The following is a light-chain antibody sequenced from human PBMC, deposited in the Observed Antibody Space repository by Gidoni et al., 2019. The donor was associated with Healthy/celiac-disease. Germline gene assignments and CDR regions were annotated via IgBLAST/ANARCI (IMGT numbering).Light chain of an antibody. Sequence: QSALTHPAAVSGSPVLSITISCTGTSSDVGGYNFGSWYQQHPVKAPKLMIYDGSNRPSGVSKRFSDCKSGNTASLTISGLQAEDEADYYCSSYTSSSTLNWVFGGGTKLTVL. J-gene: IGLJ3*02. CDR3: SSYTSSSTLNWV. CDR2: DGS. V-gene: IGLV2-14*01. CDR1: SSDVGGYNF.